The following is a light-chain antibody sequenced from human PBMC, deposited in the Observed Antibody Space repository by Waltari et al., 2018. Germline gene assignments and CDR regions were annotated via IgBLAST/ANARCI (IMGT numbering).Light chain of an antibody. V-gene: IGLV2-14*01. CDR3: SSYTSNRLYV. Sequence: QSALTQPASVSGSPGQSITISCTGTSTDVGAYTYVSWYQQHPGKAPKLIIYDVSNRPSGVSNRFSGSKSGNTASLTISGLQGEVEAVYHCSSYTSNRLYVFGTGTTLTVL. J-gene: IGLJ1*01. CDR1: STDVGAYTY. CDR2: DVS.